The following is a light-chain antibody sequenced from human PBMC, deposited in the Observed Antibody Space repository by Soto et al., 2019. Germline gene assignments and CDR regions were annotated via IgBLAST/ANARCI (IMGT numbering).Light chain of an antibody. Sequence: QSVLTQPPSVSGAPGQRVTISCTGTSSDVGGYNYVSWYQQHPGKAPKLLMFRVTERPSGVPDRFSGSKSGNTASLTVSGLQAEDEADYYCCAYAGINTVIFGGGTKLTVL. CDR2: RVT. CDR3: CAYAGINTVI. CDR1: SSDVGGYNY. J-gene: IGLJ2*01. V-gene: IGLV2-8*01.